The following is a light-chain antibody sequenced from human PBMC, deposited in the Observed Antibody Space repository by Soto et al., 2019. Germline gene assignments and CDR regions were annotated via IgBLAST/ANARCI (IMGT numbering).Light chain of an antibody. J-gene: IGLJ2*01. CDR3: GTWDSSLSAGV. CDR2: DNN. V-gene: IGLV1-51*01. Sequence: QSMLTQPPSVSAAPGQKVTISCSGSSSNIGNNYVSWYQQLPGTAPKLLIYDNNKRPSGIPDRFSGSKSGTSATLGITGLQTGDEADYYCGTWDSSLSAGVFGGGTKL. CDR1: SSNIGNNY.